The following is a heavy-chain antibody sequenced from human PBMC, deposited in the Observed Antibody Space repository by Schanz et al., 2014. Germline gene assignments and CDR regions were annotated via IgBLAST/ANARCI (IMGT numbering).Heavy chain of an antibody. V-gene: IGHV3-23*04. D-gene: IGHD3-22*01. CDR1: GFTFSSYA. CDR3: ARPPHDSSGYYPFDY. J-gene: IGHJ4*02. Sequence: EVQLVESGGGLVQPGGSLRLSCSASGFTFSSYAMSWVRQAPGKGLEWVSAISGSGGSTYYADSVKGRFTISRDNAENTLFLQMNSLRAEDTAVYYCARPPHDSSGYYPFDYWGQGTLVTVSS. CDR2: ISGSGGST.